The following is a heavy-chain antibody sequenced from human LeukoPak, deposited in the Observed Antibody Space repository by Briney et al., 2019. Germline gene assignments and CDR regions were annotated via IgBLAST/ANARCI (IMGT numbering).Heavy chain of an antibody. CDR3: AKVRSPSILPTQLDC. CDR2: ISHDGGQT. V-gene: IGHV3-23*01. Sequence: PGGSLRLSCSASSLTLSAYAMVWVRQAPGQGLEWVSGISHDGGQTFHADFVRGRFTISRDNSKNTLYLQMNSLRADDTAVYHCAKVRSPSILPTQLDCWGQGTLVTVSS. J-gene: IGHJ4*02. D-gene: IGHD5-12*01. CDR1: SLTLSAYA.